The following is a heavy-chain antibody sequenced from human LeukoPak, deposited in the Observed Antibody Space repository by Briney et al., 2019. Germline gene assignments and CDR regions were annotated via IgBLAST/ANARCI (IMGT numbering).Heavy chain of an antibody. CDR3: VREAEVVSTAMGVYYYYFMDV. J-gene: IGHJ6*03. CDR2: INPDGRRT. V-gene: IGHV3-74*01. D-gene: IGHD2-2*01. Sequence: AGSLRLSCAASGFTFSNYWMHWVRQVPGKGLVWVSRINPDGRRTDYAASVKGRFTISRDNADNTLYLQMNGLRVEDAADYYCVREAEVVSTAMGVYYYYFMDVWGKGTAVTVSS. CDR1: GFTFSNYW.